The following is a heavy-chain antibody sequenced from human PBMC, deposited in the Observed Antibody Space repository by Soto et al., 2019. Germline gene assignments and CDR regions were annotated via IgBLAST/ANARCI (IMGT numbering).Heavy chain of an antibody. CDR2: IRSKAYGGTT. CDR3: TAPLAYNWNVPFDI. V-gene: IGHV3-49*03. Sequence: GGSRRLSCTASGFTCGDYAMSCFRQAPGKGLEWVGFIRSKAYGGTTEYAASVKGRFTISRDDSKSIAYLQMNSLKTEDTAAYYCTAPLAYNWNVPFDIWGQGTMVTVSS. D-gene: IGHD1-1*01. CDR1: GFTCGDYA. J-gene: IGHJ3*02.